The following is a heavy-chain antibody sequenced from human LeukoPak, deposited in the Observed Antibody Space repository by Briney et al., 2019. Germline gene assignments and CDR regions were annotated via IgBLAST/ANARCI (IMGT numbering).Heavy chain of an antibody. CDR2: IYTSGST. V-gene: IGHV4-4*07. J-gene: IGHJ5*02. CDR1: GGSISSYY. CDR3: GKDKNYYDILTGYSTPNWLDP. Sequence: SETLSLTCTVSGGSISSYYWSWIRQPAGKGLEWIGRIYTSGSTNYNPSLKSRVTMSVDTSKNQFSLKLSSVTAADTAVYYCGKDKNYYDILTGYSTPNWLDPWGQGTLVTVSS. D-gene: IGHD3-9*01.